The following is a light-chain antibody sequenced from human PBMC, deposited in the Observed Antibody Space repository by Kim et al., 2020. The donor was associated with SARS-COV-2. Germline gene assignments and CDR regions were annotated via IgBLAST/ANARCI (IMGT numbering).Light chain of an antibody. CDR1: SSDIGGYQF. CDR3: WSYAGTRTYV. V-gene: IGLV2-23*02. CDR2: EVN. Sequence: GQWITISCTGSSSDIGGYQFVSWHQQHPGKAPKLILYEVNKRPSGVSNRFSGSKSGNTASLTISGLQTDDEAVYYCWSYAGTRTYVFGAGTKVTVL. J-gene: IGLJ1*01.